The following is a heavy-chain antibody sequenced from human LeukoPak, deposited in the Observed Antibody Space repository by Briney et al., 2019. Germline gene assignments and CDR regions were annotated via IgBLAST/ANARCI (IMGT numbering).Heavy chain of an antibody. CDR2: INPNSGGT. J-gene: IGHJ3*02. D-gene: IGHD6-13*01. Sequence: ASVKVSCKASGYTFTGYYMHWVRQAPGQWLEWMGWINPNSGGTNYAQKFQGRVTITADESTSTAYMELSSLRSEDTAVYYCARNNPTQSSSWHADAFDIWGQGTMVTVSS. CDR1: GYTFTGYY. CDR3: ARNNPTQSSSWHADAFDI. V-gene: IGHV1-2*02.